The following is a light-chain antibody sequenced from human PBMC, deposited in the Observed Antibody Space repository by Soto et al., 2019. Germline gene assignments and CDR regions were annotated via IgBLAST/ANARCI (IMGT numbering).Light chain of an antibody. CDR2: GAS. CDR3: QQYNNWPPLT. CDR1: QSVSSN. J-gene: IGKJ4*01. V-gene: IGKV3D-15*01. Sequence: EIVMTQSPATLSMSPGERATLSCRASQSVSSNLAWYQQKPGQAPRLLIYGASTRATGIPSRFSGSGPATEFTLTISGLQSEDFAVYYCQQYNNWPPLTFGGGTKVEIK.